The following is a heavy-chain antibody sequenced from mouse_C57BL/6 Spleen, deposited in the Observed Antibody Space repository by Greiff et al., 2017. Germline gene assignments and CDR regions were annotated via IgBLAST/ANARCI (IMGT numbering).Heavy chain of an antibody. V-gene: IGHV1-22*01. D-gene: IGHD2-1*01. CDR2: INPNNGGT. CDR1: GYTFTDYN. Sequence: EVQLQQSGPELVKPGASVKMSCKASGYTFTDYNMHWVKQSHGKSLEWIGYINPNNGGTSYNQKFKGKATLTVNKSSSTAYMELRSLTSEDSAVYYCARILYYGNFDYWGQGTTLPVSS. CDR3: ARILYYGNFDY. J-gene: IGHJ2*01.